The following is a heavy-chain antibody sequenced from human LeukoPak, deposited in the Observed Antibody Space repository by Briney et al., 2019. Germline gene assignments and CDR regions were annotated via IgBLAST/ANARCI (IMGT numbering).Heavy chain of an antibody. CDR3: ARAPNWQLVHFDY. J-gene: IGHJ4*02. Sequence: TSETLSLTCAVYGGSFSGYYWSWIRQPPGKGLEWIGEINHSGSTNYNPSLKSRVTISVDTSKNQFSLKLSSVTAADTAVYYCARAPNWQLVHFDYWAREPWSPSPQ. CDR1: GGSFSGYY. D-gene: IGHD6-6*01. CDR2: INHSGST. V-gene: IGHV4-34*01.